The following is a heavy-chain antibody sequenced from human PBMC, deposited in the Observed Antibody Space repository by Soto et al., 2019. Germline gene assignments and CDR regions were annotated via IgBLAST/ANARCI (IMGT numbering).Heavy chain of an antibody. J-gene: IGHJ6*02. Sequence: PSETLSLTCAVSGGSISSSNWWSWVRQPPGKGLEWIGEIYHSGSTNYNPSLKSRVTISVDKSKNQFSLKLSSVTAADTAVYYCARDYEEDTYYYGMDVWGQGTTVTVSS. D-gene: IGHD3-3*01. V-gene: IGHV4-4*02. CDR2: IYHSGST. CDR3: ARDYEEDTYYYGMDV. CDR1: GGSISSSNW.